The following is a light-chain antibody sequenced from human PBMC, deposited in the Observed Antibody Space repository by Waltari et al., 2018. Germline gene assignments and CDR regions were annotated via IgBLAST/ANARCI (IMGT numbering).Light chain of an antibody. J-gene: IGLJ3*02. V-gene: IGLV1-44*01. Sequence: QSVLTQPPSASGTPGQRVTISCSGSSSNIGTNSVNWYQQLPGTAPKLLIYCHNQRPTGVPDRFSGSKSGSSASLAISGLQSEDEADYYCAAWDDSLSGLVFGGGTKVTVL. CDR2: CHN. CDR1: SSNIGTNS. CDR3: AAWDDSLSGLV.